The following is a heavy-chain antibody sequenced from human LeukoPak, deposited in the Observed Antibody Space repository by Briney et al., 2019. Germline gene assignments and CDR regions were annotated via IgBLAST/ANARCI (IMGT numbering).Heavy chain of an antibody. CDR3: ARGPYDYVWGSYRHNPFDY. J-gene: IGHJ4*02. Sequence: PSETLSLTCTVSGGSISSGGYYWSWIRQHPGKGLEWIGYIYYSGSTYYSPSLKSRVTISVDTSKNQFSLKLSSVTAADTAVYYCARGPYDYVWGSYRHNPFDYWGQGTLVTVSS. D-gene: IGHD3-16*02. CDR1: GGSISSGGYY. V-gene: IGHV4-31*03. CDR2: IYYSGST.